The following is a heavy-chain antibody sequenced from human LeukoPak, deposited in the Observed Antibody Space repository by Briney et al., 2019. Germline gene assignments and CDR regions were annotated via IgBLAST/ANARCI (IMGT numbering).Heavy chain of an antibody. D-gene: IGHD3-3*01. CDR2: INPSGGST. V-gene: IGHV1-46*01. CDR3: ARAGSITIFGVVIMAAFDI. CDR1: GYTFTSYY. J-gene: IGHJ3*02. Sequence: ASVKVSCKASGYTFTSYYMHWVRQAPGQGLEWMGIINPSGGSTSYAQKFQGRVTITRNTSISTAYMELSSLRSEDTAVYYCARAGSITIFGVVIMAAFDIWGQGTMVTVSS.